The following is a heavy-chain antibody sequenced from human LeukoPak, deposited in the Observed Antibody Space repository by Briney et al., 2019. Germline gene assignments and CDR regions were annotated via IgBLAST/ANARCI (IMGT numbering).Heavy chain of an antibody. CDR3: AREFLNLRYCSSTSCPGTFDY. D-gene: IGHD2-2*01. CDR2: IIPIFGTA. J-gene: IGHJ4*02. Sequence: ASVKVSCKASGGTFSSYAISWVRQAPGQGLEWMGGIIPIFGTANYAQKFQGRVTITADESTSTAYMELSSLRSEDTAVYYCAREFLNLRYCSSTSCPGTFDYWGQGPLVTVSS. CDR1: GGTFSSYA. V-gene: IGHV1-69*13.